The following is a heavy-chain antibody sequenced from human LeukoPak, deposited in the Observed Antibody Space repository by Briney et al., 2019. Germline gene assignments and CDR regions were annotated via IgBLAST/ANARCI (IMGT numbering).Heavy chain of an antibody. J-gene: IGHJ5*02. CDR2: ISAYNGNT. CDR1: GYTFTSYG. D-gene: IGHD2-2*01. V-gene: IGHV1-18*01. Sequence: ASVKVSCKASGYTFTSYGISWVRQAPGQGLEWMGWISAYNGNTNYAQKLQGRVTMTTDTSTSTAYMELRSLRSDDTAVYYCARHSTSCPVSSWFDPWGQGTLVTVSS. CDR3: ARHSTSCPVSSWFDP.